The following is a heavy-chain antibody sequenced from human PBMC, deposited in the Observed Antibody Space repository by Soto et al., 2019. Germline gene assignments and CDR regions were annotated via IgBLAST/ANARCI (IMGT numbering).Heavy chain of an antibody. J-gene: IGHJ4*02. Sequence: EVQLLESGGGLVQPGGSLRLSCAASGFTFSSYAMSWVRQAPGKGREWVSAISGSGGSTYYADSVKGRFTISRDNSKNTLYLQMNSLRAEDTAVYYCAKGPAGRLITFGGVIGFYFDYWGQGTLVTVSS. CDR3: AKGPAGRLITFGGVIGFYFDY. CDR1: GFTFSSYA. V-gene: IGHV3-23*01. CDR2: ISGSGGST. D-gene: IGHD3-16*02.